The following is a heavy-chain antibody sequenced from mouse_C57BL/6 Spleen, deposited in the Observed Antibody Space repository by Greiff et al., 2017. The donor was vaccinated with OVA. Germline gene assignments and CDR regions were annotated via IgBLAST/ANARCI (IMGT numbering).Heavy chain of an antibody. CDR3: ARRRREVGYFDY. CDR2: IYPSDSET. J-gene: IGHJ2*01. Sequence: QVQLQQSGAELVRPGSSVKLSCKASGYTFTSYWMDWVKQRPGQGLEWIGNIYPSDSETHYNQKFKDKATLTVDKSSSTAYMQLSSLTSEDSAVYYCARRRREVGYFDYWGQGTTLTVSS. V-gene: IGHV1-61*01. CDR1: GYTFTSYW.